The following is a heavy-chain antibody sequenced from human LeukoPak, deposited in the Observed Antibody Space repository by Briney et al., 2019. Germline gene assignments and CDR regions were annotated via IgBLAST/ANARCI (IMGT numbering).Heavy chain of an antibody. CDR3: ARIDYGDYGY. CDR2: IYYSGST. Sequence: SETLSLTCTVSGGSISSYYWSWIRQPPGKGLEWIGYIYYSGSTNYNPSLKSRVTISVDTSKNQFSLKLSSVTAGDTAVYYCARIDYGDYGYWGQGTLVTVSS. V-gene: IGHV4-59*01. J-gene: IGHJ4*02. D-gene: IGHD4-17*01. CDR1: GGSISSYY.